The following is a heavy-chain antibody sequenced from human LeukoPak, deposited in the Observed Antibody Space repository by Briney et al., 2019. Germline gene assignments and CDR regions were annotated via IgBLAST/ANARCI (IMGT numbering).Heavy chain of an antibody. J-gene: IGHJ6*02. CDR2: ISDSGGST. CDR1: GFTFSTYV. Sequence: PGGSLRLSCAASGFTFSTYVMNWVRQVPGKGLEWVSTISDSGGSTYYADSVKGRFTISRDNSKSTLYLQMNSLRAEDTAVYYCGRYYVMDVWGQGTSVTVSS. CDR3: GRYYVMDV. V-gene: IGHV3-23*01.